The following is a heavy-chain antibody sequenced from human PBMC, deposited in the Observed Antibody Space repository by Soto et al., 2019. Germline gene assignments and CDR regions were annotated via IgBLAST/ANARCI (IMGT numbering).Heavy chain of an antibody. J-gene: IGHJ3*02. CDR2: LNPATGAA. CDR1: GYPVTAYY. CDR3: ARGGGVGVAGSAAFDM. Sequence: QLHLVQSGAVVKKPGASVTVSCSASGYPVTAYYMHWVRQDPGRGLEWMGGLNPATGAAKYTQTFQGRLTMTRDTSTSTVFMELSGLTSEDTAVFYCARGGGVGVAGSAAFDMWGQGTLVTVSS. V-gene: IGHV1-2*02. D-gene: IGHD3-3*01.